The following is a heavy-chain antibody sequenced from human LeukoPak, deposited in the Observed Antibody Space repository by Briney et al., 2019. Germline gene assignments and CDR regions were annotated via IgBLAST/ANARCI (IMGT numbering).Heavy chain of an antibody. Sequence: GGSLRLSCAVSGFTFDDYAMHWVRQAPGKGLEWVSLISGDGATTYYADSVKGRFTISRDNSKNTLYLQMNSLRVDDTAMYYCARNQDYGGFDFWGQGTLVTVSS. CDR2: ISGDGATT. J-gene: IGHJ4*02. V-gene: IGHV3-43*02. CDR3: ARNQDYGGFDF. D-gene: IGHD4-23*01. CDR1: GFTFDDYA.